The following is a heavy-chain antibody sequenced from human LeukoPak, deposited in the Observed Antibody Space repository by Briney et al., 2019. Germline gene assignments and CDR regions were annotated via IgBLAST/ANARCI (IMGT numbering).Heavy chain of an antibody. CDR2: INPNSGGT. CDR3: ARGVYYYDSSGYYDY. Sequence: ASVKVSCKASGYTFTSYGISWVRQAPGQGLEWMGWINPNSGGTNYAQKFQGRVTMTRDTSISTAYMELSRLRSDDTAVYYCARGVYYYDSSGYYDYWGQGTLVTVSS. J-gene: IGHJ4*02. V-gene: IGHV1-2*02. CDR1: GYTFTSYG. D-gene: IGHD3-22*01.